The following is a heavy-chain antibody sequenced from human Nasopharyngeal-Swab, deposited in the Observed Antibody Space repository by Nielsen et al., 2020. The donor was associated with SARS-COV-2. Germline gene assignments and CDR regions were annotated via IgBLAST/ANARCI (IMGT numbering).Heavy chain of an antibody. J-gene: IGHJ4*02. Sequence: GESLKIFCAASGFTFSSYGMHWVRQAPGKGLEWVAVISYDGSNKYYADSVKGRFTISRDNSKNTLYLQMNSLRAEDTAVYYCARDRGDGYNLYYFDYWGQGTLVTVSS. CDR3: ARDRGDGYNLYYFDY. D-gene: IGHD5-24*01. CDR2: ISYDGSNK. V-gene: IGHV3-30*03. CDR1: GFTFSSYG.